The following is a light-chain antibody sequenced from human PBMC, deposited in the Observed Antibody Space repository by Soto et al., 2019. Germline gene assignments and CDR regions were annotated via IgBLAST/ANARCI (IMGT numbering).Light chain of an antibody. CDR2: EGS. CDR1: SSDVGAYNL. V-gene: IGLV2-23*01. CDR3: CSYAGSSTV. Sequence: QSVLTQPASVSGSPEQSITISCTGTSSDVGAYNLVSWYQQHPGKAPRLIIYEGSKRPSGVSNRFSGSKSGNTASLTISGLQAEDEADYYCCSYAGSSTVFGGGTKLTVL. J-gene: IGLJ3*02.